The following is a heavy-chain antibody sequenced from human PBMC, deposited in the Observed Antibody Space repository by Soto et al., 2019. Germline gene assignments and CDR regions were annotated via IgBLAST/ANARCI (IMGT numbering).Heavy chain of an antibody. CDR3: AHATRVAYLKYYIDV. CDR2: IYWHDDK. CDR1: GFSLSTSGVG. D-gene: IGHD2-15*01. Sequence: QITLKESGPTVVKPTQTLTLTCTFSGFSLSTSGVGVGWIRQPPGKALEWLALIYWHDDKRYRSSLQSRLTITKDTSKNQVVLTMINVDPVDTATYYCAHATRVAYLKYYIDVWGKGTTVTVSS. V-gene: IGHV2-5*01. J-gene: IGHJ6*03.